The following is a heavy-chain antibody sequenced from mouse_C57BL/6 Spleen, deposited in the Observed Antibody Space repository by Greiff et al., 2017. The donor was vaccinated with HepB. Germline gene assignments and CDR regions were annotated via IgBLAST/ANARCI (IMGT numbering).Heavy chain of an antibody. V-gene: IGHV1-69*01. CDR3: ARGAFDY. Sequence: QVQLQQSGAELVMPGASVKLSCKASGYTFTSYWMHWVKQRPGQGLEWIGEIDPSDSYTNYNQKFKGKSTLTVDKSSSTAYMQLSSLTSEDSAVYYCARGAFDYWGQGTTLTVSS. J-gene: IGHJ2*01. CDR1: GYTFTSYW. CDR2: IDPSDSYT.